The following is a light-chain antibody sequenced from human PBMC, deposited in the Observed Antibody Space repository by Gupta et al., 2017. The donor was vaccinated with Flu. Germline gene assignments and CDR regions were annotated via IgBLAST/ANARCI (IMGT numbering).Light chain of an antibody. CDR3: LHYHNYPLT. Sequence: AIQMAQSPSSLSASVGDGVTVTCRASQDIRITLGWYQQKPGKAPKLLIYNASTLQTGVPSSFSGSGSGTDFTLTISSLQAEDFATYYCLHYHNYPLTFGGGTKVEIK. V-gene: IGKV1-6*01. CDR1: QDIRIT. CDR2: NAS. J-gene: IGKJ4*01.